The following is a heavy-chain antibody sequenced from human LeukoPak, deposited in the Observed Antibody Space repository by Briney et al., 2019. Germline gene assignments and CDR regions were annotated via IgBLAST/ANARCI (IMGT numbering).Heavy chain of an antibody. V-gene: IGHV3-23*01. CDR2: ISDRGGST. D-gene: IGHD2-15*01. Sequence: GSLRLSCAVSGITLSNYGMSWVRQAPGKGLEWVAGISDRGGSTNYADSVKGRFTISRDNPKNTLYLQMNSLRSEDTAVYFCAKRGVVIRAVLVVGFHKEAYYFDSWGQGALVTVSS. J-gene: IGHJ4*02. CDR1: GITLSNYG. CDR3: AKRGVVIRAVLVVGFHKEAYYFDS.